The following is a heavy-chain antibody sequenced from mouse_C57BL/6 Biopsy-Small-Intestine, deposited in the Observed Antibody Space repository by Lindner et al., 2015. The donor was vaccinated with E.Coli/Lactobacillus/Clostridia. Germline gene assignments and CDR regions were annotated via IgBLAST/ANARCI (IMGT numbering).Heavy chain of an antibody. Sequence: SVKVSCKTSGYTFSTYGITWVRQAPGQGLEWMGWISAYNGNTNYAQNFQGRVTMTIDASTSTAYMELRSLRPDDTAMYYCARDRVLLVVFDSGVPTNYYYYGLDVWGQGTTVTVSS. CDR2: ISAYNGNT. CDR1: GYTFSTYG. V-gene: IGHV1-7*01. J-gene: IGHJ1*01. CDR3: ARDRVLLVVFDSGVPTNYYYYGLDV. D-gene: IGHD1-1*02.